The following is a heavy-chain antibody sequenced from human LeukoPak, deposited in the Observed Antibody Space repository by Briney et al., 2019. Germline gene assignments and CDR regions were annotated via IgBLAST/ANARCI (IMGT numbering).Heavy chain of an antibody. CDR2: IYYSGST. J-gene: IGHJ4*02. CDR3: AKRDDSGGNLVDL. CDR1: GGSIRSGSHY. Sequence: KASETLSLTCTVSGGSIRSGSHYWAWIRQPPGKGLEWIGSIYYSGSTYYNPPLENRVTISIDTSKNHFSLKLSSLSAADTSVYYCAKRDDSGGNLVDLWGQGTLVTVS. D-gene: IGHD3-22*01. V-gene: IGHV4-39*02.